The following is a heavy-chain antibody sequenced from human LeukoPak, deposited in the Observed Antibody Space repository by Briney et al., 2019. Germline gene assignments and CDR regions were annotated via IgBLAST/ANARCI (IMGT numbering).Heavy chain of an antibody. CDR2: IIPVPNIT. D-gene: IGHD5-18*01. J-gene: IGHJ6*02. CDR1: GGTFSTSA. Sequence: SVQVSCKTSGGTFSTSAITWVRQAPGQGLEWMGRIIPVPNITTYAQRFQGRVTITADTSTSTVYMELSSLRSEETAVYYCARDQGLTAPPPYGLDVWGQGTTVIVSS. V-gene: IGHV1-69*04. CDR3: ARDQGLTAPPPYGLDV.